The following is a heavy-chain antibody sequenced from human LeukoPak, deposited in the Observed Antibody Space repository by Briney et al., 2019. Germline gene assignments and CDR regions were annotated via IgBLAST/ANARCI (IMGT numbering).Heavy chain of an antibody. CDR2: ITQDGSAK. CDR1: GFTFSKSW. Sequence: GGSLRLSCAASGFTFSKSWMTWVRQAPGKGLECMATITQDGSAKYYVDSVKGRFTISRDNSKNTLYLQMNGLRGDDTAVYYCVKDLPVLHYWGQGTLVTVSS. D-gene: IGHD3-16*01. V-gene: IGHV3-7*01. CDR3: VKDLPVLHY. J-gene: IGHJ4*02.